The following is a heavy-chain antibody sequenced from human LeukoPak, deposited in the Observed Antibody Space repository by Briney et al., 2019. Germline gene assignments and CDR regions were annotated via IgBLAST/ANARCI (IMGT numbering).Heavy chain of an antibody. J-gene: IGHJ5*02. Sequence: GASVKASCKASGYTFTSYGISWVRQAPGQGLEWMGWISAYNGNTNYAQKLQGRVTMTTDTSTSTAYMELRSLRSDDTAVYYCARGYSGSYSGWLDPWGQGTLVTVSS. CDR1: GYTFTSYG. CDR3: ARGYSGSYSGWLDP. D-gene: IGHD1-26*01. V-gene: IGHV1-18*01. CDR2: ISAYNGNT.